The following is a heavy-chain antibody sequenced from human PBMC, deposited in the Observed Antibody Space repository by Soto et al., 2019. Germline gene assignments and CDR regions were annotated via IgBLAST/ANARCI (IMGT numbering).Heavy chain of an antibody. Sequence: SETLSLTCSVSGDSISSGGYYWSWIRQHPGKGLEWIGYMSSSGSTHYNPSLKSRLTISIDASKNQFSLKLSSVTAADTAVYYCAREYNYRHDYWGQGTRVTVSS. D-gene: IGHD5-18*01. CDR2: MSSSGST. J-gene: IGHJ4*02. V-gene: IGHV4-31*02. CDR1: GDSISSGGYY. CDR3: AREYNYRHDY.